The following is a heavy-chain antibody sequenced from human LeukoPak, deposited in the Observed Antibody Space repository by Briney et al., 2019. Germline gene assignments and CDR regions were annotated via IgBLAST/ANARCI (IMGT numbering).Heavy chain of an antibody. Sequence: PGWSLRLSCAASGFTFGDYAMHWVRQAPGKGLEWVSGISWNSGSRGYADSVKGRFTISRDNAKNSLYLQMNSLRAEDTALYYCAKDMRGYSGYAIDYWGQGTLVTVSS. CDR2: ISWNSGSR. V-gene: IGHV3-9*01. CDR3: AKDMRGYSGYAIDY. CDR1: GFTFGDYA. J-gene: IGHJ4*02. D-gene: IGHD5-12*01.